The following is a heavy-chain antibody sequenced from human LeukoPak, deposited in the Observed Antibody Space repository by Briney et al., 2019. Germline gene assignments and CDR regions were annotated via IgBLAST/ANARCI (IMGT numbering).Heavy chain of an antibody. Sequence: PGGSLRLSCAASGFTFSDHYMDWVRQAPGKGLEWVGRSRFKAKSYTTEYAASVKGRFIISRDDSKNSLYLQMNSLKSEDTAVYYCARVGDRSGYYYWFDPWGQGTLVTVPS. D-gene: IGHD3-22*01. CDR3: ARVGDRSGYYYWFDP. CDR1: GFTFSDHY. CDR2: SRFKAKSYTT. V-gene: IGHV3-72*01. J-gene: IGHJ5*02.